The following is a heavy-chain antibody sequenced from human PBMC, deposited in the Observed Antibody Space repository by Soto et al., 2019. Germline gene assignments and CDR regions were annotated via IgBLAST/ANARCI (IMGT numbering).Heavy chain of an antibody. CDR1: VGSFSDYY. V-gene: IGHV4-34*01. CDR3: ARDLAAALRIV. D-gene: IGHD6-13*01. Sequence: SETMSLTCSVYVGSFSDYYWSWIRQPPGKGLEWIGEINHSGSTNYNPSLKSRVTISVDTSKNQFSLKLSSVTAADTAVYYCARDLAAALRIVWGQGTRGTVSS. CDR2: INHSGST. J-gene: IGHJ4*02.